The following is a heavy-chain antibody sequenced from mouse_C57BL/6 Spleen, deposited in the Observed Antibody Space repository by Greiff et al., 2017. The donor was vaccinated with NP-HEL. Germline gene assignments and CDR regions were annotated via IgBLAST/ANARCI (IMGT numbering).Heavy chain of an antibody. J-gene: IGHJ1*03. V-gene: IGHV5-17*01. CDR2: ISSGSSTI. CDR3: ARPHITTVVVSRYFDV. CDR1: GFTFSDYG. Sequence: DVMLVESGGGLVKPGGSLKLSCAASGFTFSDYGMHWVRQAPEKGLEWVAYISSGSSTIYYADTVKGRFTISRDNAKNTLFLQMTSLRSEDTAMYYCARPHITTVVVSRYFDVWGTGTTVTVSS. D-gene: IGHD1-1*01.